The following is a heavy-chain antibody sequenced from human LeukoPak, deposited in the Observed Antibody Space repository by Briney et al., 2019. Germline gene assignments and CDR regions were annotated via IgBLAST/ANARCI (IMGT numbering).Heavy chain of an antibody. CDR2: IYYSGST. J-gene: IGHJ4*02. D-gene: IGHD4-17*01. Sequence: SETLSLTCTVSGGSISSGDYYWTWIRQPPGKGLEWIGYIYYSGSTNYNPSLKSRVTISVDTSKNQFSLKLSSVTAADTAVYYCARDSTTVTSYYYFDYWGQGTLVTVSS. CDR1: GGSISSGDYY. CDR3: ARDSTTVTSYYYFDY. V-gene: IGHV4-61*08.